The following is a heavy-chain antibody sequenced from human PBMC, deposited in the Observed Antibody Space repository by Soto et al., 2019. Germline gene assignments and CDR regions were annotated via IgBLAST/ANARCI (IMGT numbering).Heavy chain of an antibody. J-gene: IGHJ6*02. CDR3: ASDRGSSWSNSYYYHGMDV. D-gene: IGHD6-13*01. CDR2: IKQDGSDR. Sequence: EVQLVESGGGLVQPGGSLRLSCAASGFPFTRYWMTWVRRAPGKGLEWVANIKQDGSDRYYVDSVKGRFTISRDNAKNSMYLQMNSLRVEDTAVYYCASDRGSSWSNSYYYHGMDVWGQGTTVTVSS. CDR1: GFPFTRYW. V-gene: IGHV3-7*01.